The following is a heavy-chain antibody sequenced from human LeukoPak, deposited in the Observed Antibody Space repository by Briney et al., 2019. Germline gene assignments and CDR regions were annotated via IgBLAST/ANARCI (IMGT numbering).Heavy chain of an antibody. J-gene: IGHJ4*02. CDR2: ISAYNGNT. Sequence: ASVKVSCKASGYTLTSYGISWVRQAPGQGLEWMGWISAYNGNTNYAQKLRGRVTMTTDTSTSTAYMELRSLRSDDTAVYYCARGRGTMVRGPLVDYWGQGTLVTVSS. D-gene: IGHD3-10*01. CDR1: GYTLTSYG. V-gene: IGHV1-18*04. CDR3: ARGRGTMVRGPLVDY.